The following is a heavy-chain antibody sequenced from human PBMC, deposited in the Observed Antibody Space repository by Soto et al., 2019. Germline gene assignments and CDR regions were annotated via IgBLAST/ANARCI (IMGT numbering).Heavy chain of an antibody. V-gene: IGHV3-23*01. CDR1: GFIFRDYA. CDR3: GKERRGSGWSVCNF. D-gene: IGHD6-19*01. J-gene: IGHJ4*02. CDR2: IVGSGDRA. Sequence: VQLLESGGGLVQPGGSLRLSCAASGFIFRDYALNWVPQAPGKGREWVSDIVGSGDRARYADSVKARFTISRDNSRNTLYLQINSLRVDDTAVYYCGKERRGSGWSVCNFWGQGTLVTVSS.